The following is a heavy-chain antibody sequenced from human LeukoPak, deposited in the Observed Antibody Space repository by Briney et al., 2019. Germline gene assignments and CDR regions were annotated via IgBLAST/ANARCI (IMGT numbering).Heavy chain of an antibody. D-gene: IGHD3-10*01. CDR1: GFTFSSYA. CDR2: IRYDGSNK. V-gene: IGHV3-30*02. J-gene: IGHJ6*02. CDR3: ARDRSANYYGSGSYYAGPYYYYGMDV. Sequence: GGSLRLSCAASGFTFSSYAMSWVRQAPGKGLEWVAFIRYDGSNKYYADSVKGRFTISRDNSKNTLYLQMNSLRAEDTAVYYCARDRSANYYGSGSYYAGPYYYYGMDVWGQGTTVTVSS.